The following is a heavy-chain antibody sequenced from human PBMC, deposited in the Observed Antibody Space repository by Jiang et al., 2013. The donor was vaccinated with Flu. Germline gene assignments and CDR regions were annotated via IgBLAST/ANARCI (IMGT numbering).Heavy chain of an antibody. CDR1: GYSFTNYW. V-gene: IGHV5-51*03. CDR2: IYPGDSDT. Sequence: GAEVKKPGESLKISCKGSGYSFTNYWIGWVRQMPGKGLEWMGIIYPGDSDTRYSPSFQGQVTISADKSISTAYLQWSSLKASDTAMYYCARYSAGEQLAQGYYFDYWGQGTLVTVSS. CDR3: ARYSAGEQLAQGYYFDY. D-gene: IGHD6-6*01. J-gene: IGHJ4*02.